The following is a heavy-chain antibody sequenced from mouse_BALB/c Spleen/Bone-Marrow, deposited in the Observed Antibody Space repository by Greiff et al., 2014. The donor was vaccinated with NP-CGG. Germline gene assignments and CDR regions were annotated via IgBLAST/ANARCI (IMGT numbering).Heavy chain of an antibody. Sequence: VLLQQSGPELVKPGASVKVSCKASGYVFTSYNMYWVKQSHGKSLEWIGYIDPYNGGTSYNQKFKGKATLTVDKSSSTAYMHLNSLTSEASAVYYCARFDPNYYGSSYGYFDVWGAGTTVTVSS. D-gene: IGHD1-1*01. V-gene: IGHV1S135*01. CDR3: ARFDPNYYGSSYGYFDV. CDR2: IDPYNGGT. J-gene: IGHJ1*01. CDR1: GYVFTSYN.